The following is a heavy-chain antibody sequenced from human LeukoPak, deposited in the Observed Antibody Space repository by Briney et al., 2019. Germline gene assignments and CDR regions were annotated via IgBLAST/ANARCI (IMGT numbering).Heavy chain of an antibody. Sequence: GGSLTLSCAASGFTVSSNYMSWVRQPPGKGLEWVAAIYSGGSTYYPDSVKGRFTTSTDNSKNTLYLQMNSLRAEDTAVYYCARDRVIGSGYYYFDYWGQGTLVTASP. CDR3: ARDRVIGSGYYYFDY. CDR1: GFTVSSNY. CDR2: IYSGGST. V-gene: IGHV3-53*01. J-gene: IGHJ4*02. D-gene: IGHD3-22*01.